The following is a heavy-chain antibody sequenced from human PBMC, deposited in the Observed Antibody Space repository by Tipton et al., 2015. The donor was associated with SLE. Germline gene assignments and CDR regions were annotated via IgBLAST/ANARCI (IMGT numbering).Heavy chain of an antibody. Sequence: TLSLTCAVSGYSIDSNNWWAWIRQPPGKGLEWIGYMFHNGATYFNPSLKSRVTMSVDTSKNQFSLKLSSVTAADTAVYYCARGYDGTRGLLGWFFDYWGQGTLVTVSS. CDR1: GYSIDSNNW. CDR3: ARGYDGTRGLLGWFFDY. D-gene: IGHD3-22*01. V-gene: IGHV4-28*03. CDR2: MFHNGAT. J-gene: IGHJ4*02.